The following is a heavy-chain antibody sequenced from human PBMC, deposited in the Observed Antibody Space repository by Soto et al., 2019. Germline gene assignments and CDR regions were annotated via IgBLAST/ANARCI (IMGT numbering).Heavy chain of an antibody. CDR2: IKQDGSEE. CDR1: GFTFSTSW. J-gene: IGHJ4*02. CDR3: ARGPRHSDAY. V-gene: IGHV3-7*05. D-gene: IGHD5-18*01. Sequence: EVQLVESGGGLVQPGGSLKISCSASGFTFSTSWMSWVRQAPGKGLEWVANIKQDGSEEYYVDSVKGRFTVSRDNAKNSLYLQMNSLRVEDTAVYFCARGPRHSDAYWGREPWSPSPQ.